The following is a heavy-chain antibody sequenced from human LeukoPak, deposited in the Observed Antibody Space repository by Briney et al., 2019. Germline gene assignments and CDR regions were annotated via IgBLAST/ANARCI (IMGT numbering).Heavy chain of an antibody. J-gene: IGHJ4*02. CDR3: ARDQHSSSWSFDY. V-gene: IGHV3-7*03. CDR2: IKQDGSEK. CDR1: GFTFSSYW. D-gene: IGHD6-13*01. Sequence: TGGSLRLSCAASGFTFSSYWMSWVRQAQGKGLEWVANIKQDGSEKYYVDSVKGRFTISRDNAKNSLYLQMNSLRAEDTAVYYCARDQHSSSWSFDYWGQGTLVTVSS.